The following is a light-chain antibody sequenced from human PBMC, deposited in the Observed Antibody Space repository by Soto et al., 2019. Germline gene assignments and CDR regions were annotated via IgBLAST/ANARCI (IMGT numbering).Light chain of an antibody. CDR3: QQYGSSPWT. Sequence: EIGLTQSPGTLSLSPGERATLSCRASQSVSSSDLAWYQQKPGQAPRLLIYGASSRATGIPDRFSGSGSGTDFTLTISRLEPEDFAVYYCQQYGSSPWTFGQGTKVESK. V-gene: IGKV3-20*01. CDR1: QSVSSSD. CDR2: GAS. J-gene: IGKJ1*01.